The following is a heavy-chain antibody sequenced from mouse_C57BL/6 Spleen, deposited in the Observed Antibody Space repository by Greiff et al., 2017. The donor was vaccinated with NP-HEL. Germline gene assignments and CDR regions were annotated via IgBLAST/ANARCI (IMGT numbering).Heavy chain of an antibody. J-gene: IGHJ3*01. D-gene: IGHD2-4*01. CDR3: TRGDYDYPFAY. CDR2: ISSGGDYI. V-gene: IGHV5-9-1*02. CDR1: GFTFSSYA. Sequence: DVQLVESGEGLVKPGGSLKLSCAASGFTFSSYAMSWVRQTPEKRLEWVAYISSGGDYIYYADTVKGRFTISRDNARNTLYLQMSSLKSEDTAMYYCTRGDYDYPFAYWGQGTLVTVSA.